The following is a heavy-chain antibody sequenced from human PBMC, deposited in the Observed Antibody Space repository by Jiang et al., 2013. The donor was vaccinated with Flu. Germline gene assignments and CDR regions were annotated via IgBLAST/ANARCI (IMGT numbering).Heavy chain of an antibody. CDR3: VHRQNWNYDY. CDR2: IYGNDDK. Sequence: PTQTLTLTCTFSGFSLTTSGVGVGWIRQPPGKALEWLAFIYGNDDKRYSPSLKSRLTITKDTSKNQVVLTMTNMDPVDTATYYCVHRQNWNYDYWGQGTLVTVSS. CDR1: GFSLTTSGVG. J-gene: IGHJ4*02. V-gene: IGHV2-5*01. D-gene: IGHD1-7*01.